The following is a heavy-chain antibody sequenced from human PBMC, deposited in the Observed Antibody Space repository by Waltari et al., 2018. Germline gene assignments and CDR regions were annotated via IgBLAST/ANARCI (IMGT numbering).Heavy chain of an antibody. CDR1: GGSIRSSSYY. CDR2: IYYSCGT. V-gene: IGHV4-39*07. J-gene: IGHJ6*03. Sequence: QLQLQESGPGLVKPSETLSLTCTVSGGSIRSSSYYWGWIRQPPGKGLEWFGNIYYSCGTSYNPSLESRVTISVDTSKNQFSLKLSSVTAADTAVYYCARIVVPAYYYYYMVVWGKGTTVTISS. D-gene: IGHD2-2*01. CDR3: ARIVVPAYYYYYMVV.